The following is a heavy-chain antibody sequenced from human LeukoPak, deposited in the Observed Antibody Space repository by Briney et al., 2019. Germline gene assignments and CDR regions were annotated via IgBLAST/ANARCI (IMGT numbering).Heavy chain of an antibody. CDR1: GFTFSSYG. J-gene: IGHJ4*02. Sequence: GGSLRLSCAASGFTFSSYGMHWVRQAPGKGLEWVAVISYDGSNKYYADSVKGRFTISRDNPKNTLYLQMNSLRAEDTAVYYCAKQDYSDYWGQGTLVTVSS. CDR2: ISYDGSNK. V-gene: IGHV3-30*18. D-gene: IGHD3-10*01. CDR3: AKQDYSDY.